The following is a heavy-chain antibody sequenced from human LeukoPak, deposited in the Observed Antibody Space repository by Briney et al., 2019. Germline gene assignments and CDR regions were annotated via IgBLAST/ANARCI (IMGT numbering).Heavy chain of an antibody. D-gene: IGHD3-22*01. V-gene: IGHV4-31*03. CDR1: GGSIGSGGYY. Sequence: SQTLSLTCTVSGGSIGSGGYYWSWIRQHPGKGLEWIVYIYYSGSTYYNPSLKSRVTISVDTSKNQFSLKLSSVTAADTAVYYCARVTMIVVVTPVRFFDYWGQGTLVTVSS. CDR2: IYYSGST. J-gene: IGHJ4*02. CDR3: ARVTMIVVVTPVRFFDY.